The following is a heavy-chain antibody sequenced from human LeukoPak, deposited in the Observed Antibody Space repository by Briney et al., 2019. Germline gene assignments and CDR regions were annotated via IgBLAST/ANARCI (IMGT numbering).Heavy chain of an antibody. J-gene: IGHJ4*02. CDR3: AGTTLAVAGTFDY. CDR2: IYYSGST. V-gene: IGHV4-59*08. CDR1: GGSFSGYY. Sequence: SETLSLTCAVYGGSFSGYYWSWIRQPPGKGLEWIGYIYYSGSTNYNPSLKSRVTISVDTSKNQFSLKLSSVTAADTAVYYCAGTTLAVAGTFDYWGQGTLVTVSS. D-gene: IGHD6-19*01.